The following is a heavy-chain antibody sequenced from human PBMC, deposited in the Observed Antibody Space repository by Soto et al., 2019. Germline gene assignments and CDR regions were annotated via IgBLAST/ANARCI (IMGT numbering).Heavy chain of an antibody. CDR2: ISNYNGKT. D-gene: IGHD3-16*02. Sequence: ASVKVSCKASGYTFTNYGITWVRQAPGQGLEWMGWISNYNGKTNYAQILQGRVTMTTDTSTRTAYMELTSLRSDDTATYYCARVHCYGSLAGLSHSIDVWGQGTTVTVSS. CDR3: ARVHCYGSLAGLSHSIDV. V-gene: IGHV1-18*01. J-gene: IGHJ6*02. CDR1: GYTFTNYG.